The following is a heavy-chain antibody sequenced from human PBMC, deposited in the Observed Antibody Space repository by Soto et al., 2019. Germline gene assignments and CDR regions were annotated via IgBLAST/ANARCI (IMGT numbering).Heavy chain of an antibody. Sequence: PGGSLRLSCAASGFTFSSYAMSWVRQAPGKGLEWVSIISGSGASTYYADSVKGRFTISRDNSKNTLYLQLSSLRVEDTAVHYCAKAAVTAVWGAAFDIWGKGTMVTVSS. CDR1: GFTFSSYA. CDR3: AKAAVTAVWGAAFDI. V-gene: IGHV3-23*01. CDR2: ISGSGAST. D-gene: IGHD2-21*02. J-gene: IGHJ3*02.